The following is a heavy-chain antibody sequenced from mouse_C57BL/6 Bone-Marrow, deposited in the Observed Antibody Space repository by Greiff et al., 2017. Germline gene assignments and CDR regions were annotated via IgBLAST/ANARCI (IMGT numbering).Heavy chain of an antibody. CDR2: IFPGSGST. V-gene: IGHV1-75*01. J-gene: IGHJ3*01. CDR1: GYTFTDYY. CDR3: ASGYYGSSSFAY. D-gene: IGHD1-1*01. Sequence: QVQLQQSGPELVKPGASVKISCKASGYTFTDYYINWVKQRPGQGLEWIGWIFPGSGSTYYNETFKGKATLTVDRSSSTAYMLLSSLTSEDSAVYFCASGYYGSSSFAYWGQGTLVTVSA.